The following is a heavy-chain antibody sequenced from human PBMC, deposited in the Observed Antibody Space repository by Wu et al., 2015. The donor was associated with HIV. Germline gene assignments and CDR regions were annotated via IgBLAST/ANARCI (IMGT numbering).Heavy chain of an antibody. D-gene: IGHD5-18*01. V-gene: IGHV1-2*02. CDR3: ASTRGYSYGYGRMSFDI. CDR2: INPNSGGT. J-gene: IGHJ3*02. Sequence: QVQLVQSGAEVKKPGASVKVSCKASGYTFTGYYMHWVRQAPGQGLEWMGWINPNSGGTNYAQKFQGRVTMTRDTSISTAYMELSRLRSDDTAVYYCASTRGYSYGYGRMSFDIVGPRVPMVTVSS. CDR1: GYTFTGYY.